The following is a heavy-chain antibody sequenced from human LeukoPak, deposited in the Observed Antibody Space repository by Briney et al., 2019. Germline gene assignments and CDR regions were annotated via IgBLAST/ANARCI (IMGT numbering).Heavy chain of an antibody. Sequence: PSETLSLTCAVYGGSFSGYYWSWIRQPPGKGLEWIGEINHSGSTNYNPSLKNRVTISVDTSKNQFSLKLSSVTAADTAVYYCARGPGSSLYWGQGTLVTVSS. D-gene: IGHD6-13*01. CDR1: GGSFSGYY. CDR2: INHSGST. CDR3: ARGPGSSLY. V-gene: IGHV4-34*01. J-gene: IGHJ4*02.